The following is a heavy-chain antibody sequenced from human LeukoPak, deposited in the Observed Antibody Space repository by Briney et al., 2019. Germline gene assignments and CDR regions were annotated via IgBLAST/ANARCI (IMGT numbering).Heavy chain of an antibody. CDR1: GFTFSSYA. CDR3: AKDFILGATKPSRASGFDY. V-gene: IGHV3-23*01. CDR2: ISGSGGGT. D-gene: IGHD1-26*01. Sequence: GGSLRLSCAASGFTFSSYAMSWVRQAPGKGLEWVSAISGSGGGTYYADSVKGRFTISRDNSKNTLYLQMNSLRAEDTAVYYCAKDFILGATKPSRASGFDYWGQGTLVTVSS. J-gene: IGHJ4*02.